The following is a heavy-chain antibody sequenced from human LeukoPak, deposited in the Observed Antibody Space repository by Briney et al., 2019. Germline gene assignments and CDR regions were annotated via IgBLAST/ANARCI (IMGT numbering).Heavy chain of an antibody. CDR3: ARTLIEYSSSYFDY. Sequence: PSETLSLTCAVYGGSFSGYYWSWIRQPPGKGLEWIGEINHSGSTNYNPSLKSRVTISVDTSKNQFSLKLSSVTAADTAVYYCARTLIEYSSSYFDYWGQGTLVTVSS. CDR2: INHSGST. D-gene: IGHD6-6*01. CDR1: GGSFSGYY. J-gene: IGHJ4*02. V-gene: IGHV4-34*01.